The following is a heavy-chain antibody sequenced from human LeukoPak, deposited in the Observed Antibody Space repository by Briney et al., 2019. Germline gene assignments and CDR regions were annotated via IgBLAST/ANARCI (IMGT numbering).Heavy chain of an antibody. Sequence: SETLSLTCAVSGVSISIYYWSWIRQPPGRGLEWIGYIYNSGNTNYNPSLKSRVTISADTSKNQFSLELSSVTAADTAVYYCVRDRELTYWGQGILVTVSP. D-gene: IGHD5-24*01. V-gene: IGHV4-59*01. CDR3: VRDRELTY. J-gene: IGHJ4*02. CDR1: GVSISIYY. CDR2: IYNSGNT.